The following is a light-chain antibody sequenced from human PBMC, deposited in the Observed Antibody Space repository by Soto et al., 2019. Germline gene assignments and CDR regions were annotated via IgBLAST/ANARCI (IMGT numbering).Light chain of an antibody. CDR1: QSVSSSY. V-gene: IGKV3-20*01. CDR2: ATS. Sequence: EIVLTQSPGTLSLSPGERATLSCGASQSVSSSYLVWHQQKPGQAPRLLIYATSRRATGIPDRFSGSGSGTDFTLTISRLEPEDFAVYYCQQYGSSPPITFGGGTKVDIK. CDR3: QQYGSSPPIT. J-gene: IGKJ4*01.